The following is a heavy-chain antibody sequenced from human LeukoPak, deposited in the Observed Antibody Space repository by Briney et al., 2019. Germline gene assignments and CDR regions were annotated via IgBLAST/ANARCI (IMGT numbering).Heavy chain of an antibody. CDR2: ISGSGGST. D-gene: IGHD3-22*01. Sequence: PGGSLRLSCAASGFTFSSYGMSWVRQAPGKGLEWVSAISGSGGSTHYADSVMGRFTISRDNSKNTLYLQMNSLRAEDTAVYYCAKDRGNYYDSSDYYSPLDYWGQGTLVTVSS. V-gene: IGHV3-23*01. CDR3: AKDRGNYYDSSDYYSPLDY. J-gene: IGHJ4*02. CDR1: GFTFSSYG.